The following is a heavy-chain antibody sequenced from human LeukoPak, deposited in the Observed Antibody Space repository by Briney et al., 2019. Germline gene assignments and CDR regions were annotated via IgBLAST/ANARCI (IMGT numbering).Heavy chain of an antibody. V-gene: IGHV5-51*01. CDR3: ARQVPGYSFDF. CDR2: IYPGDSDT. Sequence: GESLKISCKASGFSFSTYWIGWVRQMPGKGLEWMGIIYPGDSDTRYSPSFQGQVTIPADKSISTAYLQWSSLKASDTAMYYCARQVPGYSFDFWGQGTLVTVSS. CDR1: GFSFSTYW. D-gene: IGHD2-2*01. J-gene: IGHJ4*02.